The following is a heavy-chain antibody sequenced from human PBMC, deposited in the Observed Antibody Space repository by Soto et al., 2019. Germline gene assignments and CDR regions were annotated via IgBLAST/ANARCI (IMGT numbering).Heavy chain of an antibody. CDR3: ARDFGAGADFDH. Sequence: QVHLQQWGTGLLKPSETLSLTCAVYGGSLTDYWWTWIRQTPGKGLEWIGEINHIGESNHNPSLKSRVTISLDTSQNQFSLKLTSVTVADTAVYYCARDFGAGADFDHWGQGSQVTVSS. CDR2: INHIGES. J-gene: IGHJ4*02. V-gene: IGHV4-34*01. CDR1: GGSLTDYW. D-gene: IGHD3-10*01.